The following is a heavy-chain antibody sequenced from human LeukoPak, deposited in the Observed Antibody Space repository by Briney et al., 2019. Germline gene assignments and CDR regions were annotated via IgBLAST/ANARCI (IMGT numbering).Heavy chain of an antibody. CDR3: ARDRASGSYQVSFCYDLDV. D-gene: IGHD3-10*01. CDR1: GYTFTSYY. V-gene: IGHV1-46*01. Sequence: GASVKVSCKASGYTFTSYYILWVRQAPGQGLAWMGVINPSGGSTTYAQNFQGRVTMTTDTSTSTVYMELSSLRSEDTAVYYCARDRASGSYQVSFCYDLDVWGLGTTVTVSS. CDR2: INPSGGST. J-gene: IGHJ6*02.